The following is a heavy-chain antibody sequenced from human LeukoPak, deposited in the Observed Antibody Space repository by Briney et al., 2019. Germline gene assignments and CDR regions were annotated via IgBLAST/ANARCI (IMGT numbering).Heavy chain of an antibody. D-gene: IGHD2-8*01. Sequence: ASVKVSCKASGYTFTGYYMHWVRQAPGQGLEWMGIINPSGGSTSYAQKFQGRVTMTRDMSTSTVYMELSSLRSEDTAVYYCARAMHQGYCTNGVCSGFDYWGQGTLVTVSS. V-gene: IGHV1-46*01. CDR3: ARAMHQGYCTNGVCSGFDY. J-gene: IGHJ4*02. CDR1: GYTFTGYY. CDR2: INPSGGST.